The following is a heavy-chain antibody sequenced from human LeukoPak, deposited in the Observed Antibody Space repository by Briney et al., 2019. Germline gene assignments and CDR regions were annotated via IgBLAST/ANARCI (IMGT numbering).Heavy chain of an antibody. J-gene: IGHJ4*02. CDR2: IYYSGST. CDR3: ARDYYGDFYFDY. D-gene: IGHD4-17*01. Sequence: SETLSLTCTVSGGSISSYYWSWIRQPPGKGLEWIGYIYYSGSTNCNPSLKGRVTISVDTSKNQFSLKLSSVTAADTAVYYCARDYYGDFYFDYWGQGTLVTVSS. CDR1: GGSISSYY. V-gene: IGHV4-59*01.